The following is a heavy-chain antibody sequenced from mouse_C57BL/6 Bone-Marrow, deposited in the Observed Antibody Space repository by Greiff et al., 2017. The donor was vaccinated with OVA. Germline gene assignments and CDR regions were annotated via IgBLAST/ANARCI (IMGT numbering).Heavy chain of an antibody. J-gene: IGHJ3*01. D-gene: IGHD4-1*01. CDR3: SNWAFAY. CDR2: IDPENGDT. Sequence: VQLKESGAELVRPGASVKLSCTASGFNIKDDYMHWVKQRPEQGLEWIGWIDPENGDTEYASKFQGKATITADTSSNTAYLQLSSLTSEDTAVYYCSNWAFAYWGQGTLVTVSA. CDR1: GFNIKDDY. V-gene: IGHV14-4*01.